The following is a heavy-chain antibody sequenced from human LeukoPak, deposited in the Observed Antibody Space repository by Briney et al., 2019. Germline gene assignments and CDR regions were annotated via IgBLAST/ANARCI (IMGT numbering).Heavy chain of an antibody. J-gene: IGHJ4*02. Sequence: GGSLRLSRAASGFTFSKYWMLWARQPPGKALDSVSRINTDGTVTTYADSVKGRFTVSRDNADNTMFLQMNSVRDEDTAVYYCATKQWLAPPPDSWGQGAPVTVSS. V-gene: IGHV3-74*01. CDR2: INTDGTVT. D-gene: IGHD6-19*01. CDR3: ATKQWLAPPPDS. CDR1: GFTFSKYW.